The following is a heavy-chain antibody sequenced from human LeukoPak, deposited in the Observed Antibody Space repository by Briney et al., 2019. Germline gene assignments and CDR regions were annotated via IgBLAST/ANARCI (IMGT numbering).Heavy chain of an antibody. J-gene: IGHJ3*02. CDR2: INPYSGDT. D-gene: IGHD2-15*01. CDR1: GYTFTTYF. V-gene: IGHV1-2*02. Sequence: AAMKVSCQTSGYTFTTYFIHWVRQAPGQGLEWMGGINPYSGDTKYAQKFQGRATMTRDTSISTAYMELSRLMSDDTAVYYCARYWAEPAATDDAFDIWGQGTMVVVSS. CDR3: ARYWAEPAATDDAFDI.